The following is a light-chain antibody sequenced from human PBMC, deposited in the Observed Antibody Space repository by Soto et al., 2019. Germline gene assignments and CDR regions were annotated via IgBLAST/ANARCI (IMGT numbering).Light chain of an antibody. J-gene: IGKJ1*01. CDR1: ESVSIY. CDR3: QQRSNLPGTT. CDR2: DAS. Sequence: EIVLTQSPATLSLSPGESATLSCRASESVSIYISWYQQKPAQAPRLLIYDASNRATGIPTRFSGSGSGTDFSLTISSLEPEDFAVYYCQQRSNLPGTTFGQGTRVELK. V-gene: IGKV3-11*01.